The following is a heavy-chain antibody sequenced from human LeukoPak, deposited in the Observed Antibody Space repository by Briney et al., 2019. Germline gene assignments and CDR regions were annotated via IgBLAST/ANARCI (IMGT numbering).Heavy chain of an antibody. V-gene: IGHV3-23*01. CDR2: ITDADGT. Sequence: GGSLRLSCEASGFAFSSFGMSWVRQTPGKGLEWVSSITDADGTYYADPVKGRFTVSRDNSKNALYLEMNSLRAEDTAVYYCAKRVSYTNSAAYLDCWGQGTLV. CDR1: GFAFSSFG. D-gene: IGHD2-2*02. J-gene: IGHJ4*02. CDR3: AKRVSYTNSAAYLDC.